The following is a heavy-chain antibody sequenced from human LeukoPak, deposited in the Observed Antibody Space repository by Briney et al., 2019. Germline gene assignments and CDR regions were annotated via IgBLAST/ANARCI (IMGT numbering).Heavy chain of an antibody. J-gene: IGHJ4*02. CDR1: GFTASIYY. Sequence: PGGSLRLSCAVSGFTASIYYMTWVRQAPEKGLEWVSFIYRDGSANYADSVKGRFTISRDDSKNTVYLQMNSLEAEDTALYYCARGPGWNYFDYWGQGTLVTVSS. V-gene: IGHV3-66*01. D-gene: IGHD2-15*01. CDR3: ARGPGWNYFDY. CDR2: IYRDGSA.